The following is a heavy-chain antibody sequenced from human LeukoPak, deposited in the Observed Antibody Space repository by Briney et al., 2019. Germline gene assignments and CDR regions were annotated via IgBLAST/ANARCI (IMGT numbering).Heavy chain of an antibody. CDR3: ARVHSIAATWFDP. CDR2: IKQDGSEK. Sequence: GGSLRLSCAASGFTFSDYWMHWVRQAPGKGLEWVANIKQDGSEKYYVDSVKGRFTISRDNAKNSLYLQMNSLRAEDTAVYYCARVHSIAATWFDPWGQGTLVTVSS. CDR1: GFTFSDYW. J-gene: IGHJ5*02. D-gene: IGHD6-6*01. V-gene: IGHV3-7*01.